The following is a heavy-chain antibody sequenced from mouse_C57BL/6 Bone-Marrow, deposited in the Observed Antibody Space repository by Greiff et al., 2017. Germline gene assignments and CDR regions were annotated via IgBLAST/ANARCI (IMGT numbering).Heavy chain of an antibody. D-gene: IGHD2-2*01. V-gene: IGHV1-81*01. CDR1: GYTFTSYC. Sequence: QVQLQQPGAELARPGASVKLSCKASGYTFTSYCIRWVKQRPIQGLEWIGKIYPRDGNTYYNEKFKGKATLTADKSSSTAYMQLRSLTSEDSAVYDCARARFDSGYDFGGWGQGTTVTV. J-gene: IGHJ2*01. CDR3: ARARFDSGYDFGG. CDR2: IYPRDGNT.